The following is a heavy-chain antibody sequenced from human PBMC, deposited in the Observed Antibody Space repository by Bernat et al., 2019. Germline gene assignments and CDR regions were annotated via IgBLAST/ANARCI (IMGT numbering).Heavy chain of an antibody. J-gene: IGHJ2*01. CDR1: GGSFSGYY. Sequence: QVQLQQWGAGLLKPSETLSLTCAVYGGSFSGYYWSWIRQPPGKGLEWIGEINHSGSTNYHPSLKSRVTISVDTSKNQFSLKLSSVTAADTAVYYCARMEKYGSGWYLHWYFDLWGRGTLVTVSS. D-gene: IGHD6-19*01. CDR2: INHSGST. V-gene: IGHV4-34*01. CDR3: ARMEKYGSGWYLHWYFDL.